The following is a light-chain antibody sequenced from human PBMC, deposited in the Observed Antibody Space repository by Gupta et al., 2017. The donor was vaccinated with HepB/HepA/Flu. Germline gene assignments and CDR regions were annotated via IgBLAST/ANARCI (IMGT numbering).Light chain of an antibody. CDR2: RNN. J-gene: IGLJ2*01. Sequence: QSVLTQPPSASGTPGQRVTISCSGSSSNIGSNYVYWYQQLPGTAPKLLIYRNNPRPSGVPDRFSGSKSGTSASLAISGLRSEDEADYYCAAWDDSLSVVFGGWTKLTVL. V-gene: IGLV1-47*01. CDR1: SSNIGSNY. CDR3: AAWDDSLSVV.